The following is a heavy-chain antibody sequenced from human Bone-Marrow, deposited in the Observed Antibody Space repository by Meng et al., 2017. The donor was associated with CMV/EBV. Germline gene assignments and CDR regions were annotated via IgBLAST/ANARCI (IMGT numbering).Heavy chain of an antibody. CDR1: GFTFSGYW. CDR2: INIDGTAT. V-gene: IGHV3-74*01. Sequence: SCAASGFTFSGYWLQWVRQVPGKGLEWGSHINIDGTATSYADSVKGRFTISRDNAKNMLYLQLNSLRGEDTAVYYCTTDRSRGFSFDYWGQGTLVTVSS. D-gene: IGHD5-12*01. J-gene: IGHJ4*02. CDR3: TTDRSRGFSFDY.